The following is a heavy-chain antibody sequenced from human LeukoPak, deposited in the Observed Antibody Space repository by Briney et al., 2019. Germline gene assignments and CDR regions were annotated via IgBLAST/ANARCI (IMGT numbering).Heavy chain of an antibody. CDR3: ANGLYYMDV. V-gene: IGHV3-23*01. J-gene: IGHJ6*03. CDR2: ISDSGGST. Sequence: GGSLRLSCAASGFTFSGYAMSWVRQAPGKGLEWVSTISDSGGSTYYADSVKGRFTISRDNSKNTLYLQMNSLRAEDTAVYYCANGLYYMDVWGKGTTVTVSS. CDR1: GFTFSGYA.